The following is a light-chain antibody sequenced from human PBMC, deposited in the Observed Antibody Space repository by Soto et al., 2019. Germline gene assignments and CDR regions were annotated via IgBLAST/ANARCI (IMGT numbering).Light chain of an antibody. J-gene: IGKJ1*01. V-gene: IGKV3-20*01. Sequence: EIVLTQSPGTLSLSPGERATLSCRASQSVTSNNLAWYQQKPGQAPRLLIHGASSRATAIPDRFIGSGSGTDFTLTISTVEPEDFAVYYCQHYRSSLWTFGQGTKVEIK. CDR2: GAS. CDR3: QHYRSSLWT. CDR1: QSVTSNN.